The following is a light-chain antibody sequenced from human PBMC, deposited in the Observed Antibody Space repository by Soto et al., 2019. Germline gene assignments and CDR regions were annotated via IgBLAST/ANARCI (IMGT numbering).Light chain of an antibody. V-gene: IGKV1-33*01. CDR2: DAS. J-gene: IGKJ2*01. Sequence: DIQMTQSPSSLSASVGDRVTITCQAIQDISNYLHWYQQKPGKAPKLLIYDASNLETGVPSRFSGSGSGTDFTFTISSLQPEDIATYYCQQYDNLQYTFGQGNKLEIK. CDR3: QQYDNLQYT. CDR1: QDISNY.